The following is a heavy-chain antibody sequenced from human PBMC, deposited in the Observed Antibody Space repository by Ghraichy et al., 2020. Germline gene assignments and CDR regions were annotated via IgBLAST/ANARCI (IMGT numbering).Heavy chain of an antibody. Sequence: GGSLRLSCAASGFTFSSSAMSWVRQAPGKGLEWVSGISGGGGSTYYVDSVEGRFTISRDNSKSTLYLQMNSLRAEDTAIYYCAKFWSKSSDYYGMDVWGQGTTVTVSS. V-gene: IGHV3-23*02. D-gene: IGHD3-3*01. CDR2: ISGGGGST. CDR1: GFTFSSSA. J-gene: IGHJ6*02. CDR3: AKFWSKSSDYYGMDV.